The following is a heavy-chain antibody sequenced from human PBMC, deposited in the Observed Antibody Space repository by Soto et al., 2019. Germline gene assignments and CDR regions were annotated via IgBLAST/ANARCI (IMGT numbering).Heavy chain of an antibody. V-gene: IGHV3-33*01. D-gene: IGHD6-19*01. CDR1: GFTFSSYG. J-gene: IGHJ4*01. CDR2: IWYDGSNK. CDR3: ARDRHPIKRPVTAVAGPWTDY. Sequence: GGSLRLSCAASGFTFSSYGMHWVRQAPGKGLEWVAVIWYDGSNKYYADSVKGRFTISRDNSKNTLYLQMNSLRAEDTAVYYCARDRHPIKRPVTAVAGPWTDYCGQGTLVTVS.